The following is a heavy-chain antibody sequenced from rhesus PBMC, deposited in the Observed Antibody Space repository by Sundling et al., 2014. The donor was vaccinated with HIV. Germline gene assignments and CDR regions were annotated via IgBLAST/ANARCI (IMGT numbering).Heavy chain of an antibody. CDR2: IGGNDSGLT. Sequence: QVQLQESGPGLVKPSETLSLTCAVSGYSITSGNGWSWIRQPPGKGLEWIGYIGGNDSGLTNYNPSLKSRVTISKDTSKNQFSLKLSSVTAADTAVYYCTRGAYWGQGVLVIVSS. J-gene: IGHJ4*01. CDR1: GYSITSGNG. CDR3: TRGAY. V-gene: IGHV4-127*01.